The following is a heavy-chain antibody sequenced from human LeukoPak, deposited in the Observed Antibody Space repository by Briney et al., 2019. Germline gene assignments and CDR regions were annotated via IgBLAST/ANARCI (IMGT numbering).Heavy chain of an antibody. CDR2: FDPEDGET. CDR1: GYTLTGLS. J-gene: IGHJ4*02. Sequence: ASVKVSCKVSGYTLTGLSMHWVRQAPGKGLEWMGGFDPEDGETIYAQKFQGRVTMTEDTSTDTAYMELSSLRSEDTAVYYCATDSGAVAGHFDYWGQGTLVTVSS. V-gene: IGHV1-24*01. CDR3: ATDSGAVAGHFDY. D-gene: IGHD6-19*01.